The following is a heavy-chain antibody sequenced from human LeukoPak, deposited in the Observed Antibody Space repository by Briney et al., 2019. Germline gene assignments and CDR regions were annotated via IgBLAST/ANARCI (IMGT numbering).Heavy chain of an antibody. Sequence: PGGSLRLSCAASGFTFSSYAMRWVRQAPGKGLEWVSAISGSGGSTYYADSVKGRFTISRDNSKNTLYLQMNSLRAEDAAVYYCAKIHGVITLSYYGMDVWGQGPTVTVSS. J-gene: IGHJ6*01. CDR3: AKIHGVITLSYYGMDV. CDR1: GFTFSSYA. V-gene: IGHV3-23*01. D-gene: IGHD3-10*01. CDR2: ISGSGGST.